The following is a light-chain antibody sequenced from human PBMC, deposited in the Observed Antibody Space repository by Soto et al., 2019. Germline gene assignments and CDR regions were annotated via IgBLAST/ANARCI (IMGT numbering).Light chain of an antibody. CDR1: QAISKY. CDR3: QRYDQLPIT. J-gene: IGKJ4*01. CDR2: DGF. V-gene: IGKV1-33*01. Sequence: DIQMTQSASSLPASVGDTVTISCQASQAISKYLNWFQQKPGKAPKLLIYDGFNVEKAVASRFSGSGSWTDFTLIISTLQPDDFPSYHCQRYDQLPITFGGWTKVHI.